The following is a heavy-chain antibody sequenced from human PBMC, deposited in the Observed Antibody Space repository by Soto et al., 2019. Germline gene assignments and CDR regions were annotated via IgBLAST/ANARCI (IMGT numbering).Heavy chain of an antibody. J-gene: IGHJ6*02. CDR2: ISSSGSTI. V-gene: IGHV3-48*03. D-gene: IGHD5-18*01. CDR3: ARDWIRYYGMDV. CDR1: GVTFNSYE. Sequence: HHAGCMDISSAASGVTFNSYEMNWVRKAPGKGLEWVSYISSSGSTIYYADSVKGRFTISRDNAKNSLYLQMNSLRAEDTAVYYCARDWIRYYGMDVWGQGTTVTLSS.